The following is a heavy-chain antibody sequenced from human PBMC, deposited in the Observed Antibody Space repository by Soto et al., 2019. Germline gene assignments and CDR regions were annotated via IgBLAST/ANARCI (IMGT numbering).Heavy chain of an antibody. Sequence: GSLRLSCAASGFTFSSYSMNWARQAPGKGLEWVSYISSSSSTIYYADSVKGRFTISRDNSKNTLYLQMNSLRAEDTAVYYCAKDKYSAWGQGTLVTVSS. V-gene: IGHV3-48*01. CDR3: AKDKYSA. CDR2: ISSSSSTI. J-gene: IGHJ4*02. CDR1: GFTFSSYS. D-gene: IGHD2-21*01.